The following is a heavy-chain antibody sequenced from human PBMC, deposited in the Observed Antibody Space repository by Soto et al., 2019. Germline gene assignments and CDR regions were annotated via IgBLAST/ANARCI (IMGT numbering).Heavy chain of an antibody. D-gene: IGHD3-10*01. CDR3: AAGTRQYGSGSYYPPNYYGMDV. CDR1: GYTFTSYG. J-gene: IGHJ6*02. V-gene: IGHV1-18*01. CDR2: ISAYNGNT. Sequence: ASVKVSCKASGYTFTSYGISWVRQAPGQGLEWMGWISAYNGNTNYAQKLQERVTMTTDMSTSTAYMELSSLRSEDTAVYYCAAGTRQYGSGSYYPPNYYGMDVWGQGTTVTVSS.